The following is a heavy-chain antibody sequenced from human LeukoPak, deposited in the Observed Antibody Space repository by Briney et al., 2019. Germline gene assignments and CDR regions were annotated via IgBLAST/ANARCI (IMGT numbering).Heavy chain of an antibody. CDR2: INPNSGDT. CDR1: RYTFTGYY. D-gene: IGHD6-19*01. V-gene: IGHV1-2*02. J-gene: IGHJ5*02. CDR3: ASGWSITGWYNNWFDP. Sequence: EASVKVSCKSSRYTFTGYYMHWVRQAPGQGLEWMGCINPNSGDTNYAQKFQGRVTMTRDTSITTVYMELSRLRSDDTAVYFCASGWSITGWYNNWFDPWGQGTLVTVSS.